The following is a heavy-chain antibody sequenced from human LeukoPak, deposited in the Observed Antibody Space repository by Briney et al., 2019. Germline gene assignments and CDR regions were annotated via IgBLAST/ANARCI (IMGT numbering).Heavy chain of an antibody. CDR1: GGSFSGYY. D-gene: IGHD2-2*01. CDR3: ARGPRVPLVPAAEVDP. CDR2: NNHSGST. V-gene: IGHV4-34*01. J-gene: IGHJ5*02. Sequence: SETLSLTCAVYGGSFSGYYWSWIRQPPGKGLEWIGENNHSGSTNYNPSLKSRVTISVDTTKNQFSLKLSSVTAADTAVYYCARGPRVPLVPAAEVDPWGQGTLVTVSS.